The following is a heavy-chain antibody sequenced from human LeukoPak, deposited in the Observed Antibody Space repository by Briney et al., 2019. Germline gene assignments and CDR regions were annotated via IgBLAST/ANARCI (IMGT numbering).Heavy chain of an antibody. J-gene: IGHJ4*02. Sequence: GGSLRLSCAASGFTFSSYSMNWVRQAPGKGLEWVSSISSSSYIYYADSVKGRFTISRDNAKNSLYLQMNSLRAEDTAVYYCARPYSHRRLVVAATPPGYWGQGTLVTVSS. CDR1: GFTFSSYS. CDR3: ARPYSHRRLVVAATPPGY. CDR2: ISSSSYI. V-gene: IGHV3-21*01. D-gene: IGHD2-15*01.